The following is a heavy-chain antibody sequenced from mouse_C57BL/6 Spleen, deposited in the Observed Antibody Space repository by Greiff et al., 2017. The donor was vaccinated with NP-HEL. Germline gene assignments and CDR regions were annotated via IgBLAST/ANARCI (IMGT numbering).Heavy chain of an antibody. V-gene: IGHV1-64*01. Sequence: QVQLQQPGAELVKPGASVKLSCKASGYTFTSYWMHWVKQRPGQGLEWIGMIHPNSGSTNYNEKFKSKATLTVDKSSSTAYMQLSSLTSEDSAVDYCARSMSLYAMDYWGQGTSVTVSS. CDR3: ARSMSLYAMDY. CDR1: GYTFTSYW. J-gene: IGHJ4*01. CDR2: IHPNSGST.